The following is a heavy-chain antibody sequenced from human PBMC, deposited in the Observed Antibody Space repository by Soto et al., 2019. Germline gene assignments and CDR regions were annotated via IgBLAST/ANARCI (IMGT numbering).Heavy chain of an antibody. Sequence: QVQLVQSGADVKQPGASVKVSCRTSGYTFTNYDISWVRQATGQGLEWMGWMNPDSANTGYSQKFQGRVTLTTDTSISTAYMELNSLTSEDTAIYYCARAIRDQLLSDYWGQGSLVIVSS. CDR2: MNPDSANT. V-gene: IGHV1-8*01. J-gene: IGHJ4*02. CDR1: GYTFTNYD. CDR3: ARAIRDQLLSDY. D-gene: IGHD1-26*01.